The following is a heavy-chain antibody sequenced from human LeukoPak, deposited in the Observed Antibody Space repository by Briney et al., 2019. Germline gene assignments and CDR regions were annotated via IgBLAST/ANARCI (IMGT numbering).Heavy chain of an antibody. D-gene: IGHD4-23*01. V-gene: IGHV4-61*02. CDR2: IYTSGSA. Sequence: PSQTLSLTCTVSGGSISSGSYYWSWIRQPAGKGLEWIGRIYTSGSANYNPSLKSRVTISVDTSKNQFSLKLSSVTAADTAVCYCARGRQTPYYYYYYMDVWGKGTTVTVSS. J-gene: IGHJ6*03. CDR1: GGSISSGSYY. CDR3: ARGRQTPYYYYYYMDV.